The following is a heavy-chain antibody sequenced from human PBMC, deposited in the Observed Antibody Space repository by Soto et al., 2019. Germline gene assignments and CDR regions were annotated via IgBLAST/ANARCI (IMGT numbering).Heavy chain of an antibody. D-gene: IGHD2-2*01. CDR1: GGSICSGDYY. CDR3: ARLIHCKTTSCYFDY. CDR2: VYYSGTT. J-gene: IGHJ4*02. Sequence: SETLSLTCTVSGGSICSGDYYWSWIRQPPGKGLEWIGSVYYSGTTYYNPSLKSRVTISGDTSKNQFSLRLSSVTAADTSVFYCARLIHCKTTSCYFDYWGPGTLVTVSS. V-gene: IGHV4-39*01.